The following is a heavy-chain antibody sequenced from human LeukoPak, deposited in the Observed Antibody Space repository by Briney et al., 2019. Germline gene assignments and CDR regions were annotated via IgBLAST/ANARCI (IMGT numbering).Heavy chain of an antibody. Sequence: SETLSLTCTVSGGSISSGDYYWSWIRQPPGKGLEWIGYIYYSGSTYYNPSLKSRVTVSVDTSKNQFSLKLSSVTAADTAVYYCARSDIDYDYMDVWGKGTTVTVSS. V-gene: IGHV4-30-4*08. D-gene: IGHD2-15*01. CDR3: ARSDIDYDYMDV. CDR1: GGSISSGDYY. J-gene: IGHJ6*03. CDR2: IYYSGST.